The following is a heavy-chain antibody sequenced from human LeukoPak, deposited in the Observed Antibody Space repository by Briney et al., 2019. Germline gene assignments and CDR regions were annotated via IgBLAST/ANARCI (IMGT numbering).Heavy chain of an antibody. CDR1: GFTFGDYA. CDR3: TRGLFVPAARNVGGDYYYGMDV. D-gene: IGHD2-2*01. CDR2: IRSKAYGETT. V-gene: IGHV3-49*04. J-gene: IGHJ6*04. Sequence: GGSLRLSCTASGFTFGDYAMSWVRQAPGKGLEWVGFIRSKAYGETTEYAASVKGRFTISRDDSKSIAYLQMNSLKTEDTAVYYCTRGLFVPAARNVGGDYYYGMDVWGKGTTVTVSS.